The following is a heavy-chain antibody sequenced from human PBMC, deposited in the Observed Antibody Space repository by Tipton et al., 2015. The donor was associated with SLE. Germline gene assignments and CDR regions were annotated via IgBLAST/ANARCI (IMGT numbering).Heavy chain of an antibody. J-gene: IGHJ6*03. CDR3: ARISPLLYCGGDCYSYYYMDV. V-gene: IGHV4-31*03. D-gene: IGHD2-21*01. Sequence: LRLSCTVSGGSISSGGYYWSWIRQHPGKGLEWIGYIYYSGSTYYNPSLKSRVTISVDTSKNQFSLKLSSVTAADTAVYYCARISPLLYCGGDCYSYYYMDVWGKGTTVTVSS. CDR2: IYYSGST. CDR1: GGSISSGGYY.